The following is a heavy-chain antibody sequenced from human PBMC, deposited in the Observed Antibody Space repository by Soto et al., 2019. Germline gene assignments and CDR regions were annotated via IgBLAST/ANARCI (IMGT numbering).Heavy chain of an antibody. CDR2: IKQDGSEK. CDR1: GFTFSSYW. J-gene: IGHJ4*02. Sequence: GGSLRLSCAASGFTFSSYWMSWVRQAPGRGLEWVAKIKQDGSEKYCVDSVEGRFTISRDNAKNSLYLQVNSLRVEETAVYYCARDGNWNANLPFDYWGQGTLVTVSS. D-gene: IGHD1-1*01. CDR3: ARDGNWNANLPFDY. V-gene: IGHV3-7*01.